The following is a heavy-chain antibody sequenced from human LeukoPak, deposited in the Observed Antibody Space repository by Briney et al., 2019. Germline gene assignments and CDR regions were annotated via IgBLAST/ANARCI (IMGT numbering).Heavy chain of an antibody. Sequence: PSETLSLTCTVSGGSISSTSHYWGWIRQPPGKVLECIGNIYYSGTTYYNPSLKSRVSISVDTSKNWFSLKLSSVTAADRAVYFCVRHLTSKYSSGWYYVDYWGQGTLVTVSS. CDR2: IYYSGTT. CDR1: GGSISSTSHY. J-gene: IGHJ4*02. CDR3: VRHLTSKYSSGWYYVDY. D-gene: IGHD6-19*01. V-gene: IGHV4-39*01.